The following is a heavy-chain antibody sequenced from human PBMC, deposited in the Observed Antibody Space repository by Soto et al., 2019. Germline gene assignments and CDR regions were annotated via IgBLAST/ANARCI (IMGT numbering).Heavy chain of an antibody. D-gene: IGHD2-15*01. CDR2: INHSGST. V-gene: IGHV4-34*01. CDR3: AREGSGGSLYDAFDI. J-gene: IGHJ3*02. Sequence: LSLTFAVYGGSFSGYYWSWIRQPPGKGLEWIGEINHSGSTNYNPSLKSRVTISVDTSKNQFSLKLSSVTAADTAVYYCAREGSGGSLYDAFDIWGQGTMVTVSS. CDR1: GGSFSGYY.